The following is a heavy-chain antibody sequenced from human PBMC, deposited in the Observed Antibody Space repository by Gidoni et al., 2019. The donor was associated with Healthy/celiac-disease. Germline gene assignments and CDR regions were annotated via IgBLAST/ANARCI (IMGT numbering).Heavy chain of an antibody. CDR1: GFTFSSYG. CDR2: IWYDGSNK. D-gene: IGHD6-13*01. J-gene: IGHJ4*02. V-gene: IGHV3-33*01. Sequence: QVQLVESGGGVVQPGRSLRLSCAASGFTFSSYGMHWVRQAPGKGLEWVAVIWYDGSNKYYADSVKGRFTISRDNSKNTLYLQMNSLRAEDTAVYYCARDGLRRIAAAGTGDFDYWGQGTLVTVSS. CDR3: ARDGLRRIAAAGTGDFDY.